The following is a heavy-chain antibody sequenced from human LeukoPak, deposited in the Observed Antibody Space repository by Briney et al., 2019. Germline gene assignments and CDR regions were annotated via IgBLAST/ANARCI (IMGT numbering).Heavy chain of an antibody. D-gene: IGHD1-26*01. Sequence: GASVKVSCKASGYTFTGYYMHWVRQAPGQGLEWMGWINPNSGGTNYAQKFQGRVTMTRDTSISTAYMELSRLRSDDTAVYYCARDRGSYSIGRGWFDPWGQGTLVAVSS. CDR1: GYTFTGYY. V-gene: IGHV1-2*02. CDR2: INPNSGGT. CDR3: ARDRGSYSIGRGWFDP. J-gene: IGHJ5*02.